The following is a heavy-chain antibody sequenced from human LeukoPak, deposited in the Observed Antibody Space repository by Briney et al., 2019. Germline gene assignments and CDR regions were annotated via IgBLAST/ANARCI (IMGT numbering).Heavy chain of an antibody. Sequence: PSETLSLTCTVSGVSISNIYWSWIRQPARKGLEWIGRIYSSGTTNYNPSLKSRVTMSIDTPKNQFSLKLTSVTAADTAVYYCARNEGYCSGGTCYYWNFDLWGRGTLVTVSS. CDR1: GVSISNIY. D-gene: IGHD2-15*01. J-gene: IGHJ2*01. V-gene: IGHV4-4*07. CDR3: ARNEGYCSGGTCYYWNFDL. CDR2: IYSSGTT.